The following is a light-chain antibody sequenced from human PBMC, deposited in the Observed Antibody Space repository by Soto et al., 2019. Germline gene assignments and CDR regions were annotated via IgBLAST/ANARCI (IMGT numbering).Light chain of an antibody. J-gene: IGKJ2*01. CDR3: QQLNSYPPEYT. Sequence: EIVMTQSPATLSLSPGERATLSCRASQSVSTSLAWYQQKPGQAPRLLFYGASIRATGVPARFSGSGSGTEFTLTISSLQSEDFAVYYCQQLNSYPPEYTFGQGTKLEIK. CDR2: GAS. CDR1: QSVSTS. V-gene: IGKV3-15*01.